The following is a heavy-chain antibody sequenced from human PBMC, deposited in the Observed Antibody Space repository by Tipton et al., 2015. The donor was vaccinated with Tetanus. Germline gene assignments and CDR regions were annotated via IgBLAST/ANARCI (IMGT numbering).Heavy chain of an antibody. V-gene: IGHV4-39*07. J-gene: IGHJ6*02. CDR1: GASISSSRRFD. CDR2: INHSGNT. Sequence: TLSLTCTVSGASISSSRRFDCGWIRQAPGKGLEWIGEINHSGNTNHNPSLKSRVTLSVDTSKNQFSLKLNSVTAADTAMYYCVTVNFPNYYHYGMDVWGQGTTVTVSS. CDR3: VTVNFPNYYHYGMDV. D-gene: IGHD1-1*01.